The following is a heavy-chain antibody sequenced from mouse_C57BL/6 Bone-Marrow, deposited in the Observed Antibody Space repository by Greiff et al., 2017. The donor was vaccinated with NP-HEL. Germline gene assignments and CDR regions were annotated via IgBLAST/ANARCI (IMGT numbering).Heavy chain of an antibody. CDR2: INPSSGYT. CDR3: ASHYYGSSYWYFDV. Sequence: VQLQQSGAELARPGASVKMSCKASGYTFTSYTMHWVKQRPGQGLEWIGYINPSSGYTKYNQKLKDKATLTADKSSSTAYMQLSSLTSEYSAVYYCASHYYGSSYWYFDVWGTGTTVTVSS. D-gene: IGHD1-1*01. J-gene: IGHJ1*03. V-gene: IGHV1-4*01. CDR1: GYTFTSYT.